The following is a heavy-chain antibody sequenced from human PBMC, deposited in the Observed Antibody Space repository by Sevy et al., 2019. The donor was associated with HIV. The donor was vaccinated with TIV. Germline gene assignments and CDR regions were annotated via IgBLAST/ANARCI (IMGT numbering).Heavy chain of an antibody. J-gene: IGHJ6*03. V-gene: IGHV3-21*01. CDR2: ISSSSSYI. CDR1: GFTFSSYS. Sequence: GGSLRLSCAASGFTFSSYSMNWVRQAPGKGLEWVSSISSSSSYIYYADSVKGRFTISRDNAKNSLYLQMNSLRAEDTAVYYCVSKVNDYDSSGYKNMNYYYYYMDVWGKGTTVTVSS. CDR3: VSKVNDYDSSGYKNMNYYYYYMDV. D-gene: IGHD3-22*01.